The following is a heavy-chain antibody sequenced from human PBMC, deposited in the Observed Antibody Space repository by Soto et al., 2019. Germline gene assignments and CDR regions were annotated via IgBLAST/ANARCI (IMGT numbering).Heavy chain of an antibody. Sequence: KLPETLSLTCTVSGGSISRYYWSWIRQPPGKGLEWIGYLYNTGSTIYNPSLESRVTISVDTSKNQFSLKLNSVTAADTAVYYCARDLWGYCGTDCYPLDVWGPGTTVTVSS. D-gene: IGHD2-21*02. CDR1: GGSISRYY. V-gene: IGHV4-59*01. CDR2: LYNTGST. J-gene: IGHJ6*02. CDR3: ARDLWGYCGTDCYPLDV.